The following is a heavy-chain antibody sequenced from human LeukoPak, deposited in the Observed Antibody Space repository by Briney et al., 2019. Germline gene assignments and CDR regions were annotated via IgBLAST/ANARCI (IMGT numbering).Heavy chain of an antibody. D-gene: IGHD2-21*02. V-gene: IGHV1-69*04. CDR1: GGTFSSYA. CDR2: IIPILGIA. J-gene: IGHJ4*02. CDR3: ARGIVVVTATMGVDY. Sequence: SVTVSCKASGGTFSSYAISWVRQAPGQGLEGMGRIIPILGIANYAQKCQGRVTITADKSTSTAYMELSSRRAEDTAVYYCARGIVVVTATMGVDYGGQGTLVTVSS.